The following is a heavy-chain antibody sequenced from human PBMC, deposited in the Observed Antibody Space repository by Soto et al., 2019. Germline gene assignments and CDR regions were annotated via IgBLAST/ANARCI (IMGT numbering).Heavy chain of an antibody. V-gene: IGHV4-31*03. D-gene: IGHD2-15*01. CDR2: IYYSGST. J-gene: IGHJ3*02. Sequence: SETLSLTCTFSGGSISSGGYYWSWIRQHPGKGLEWIGYIYYSGSTYYNPSLKSRVTISVDTSKNQFSLKLSSVTAADTAVYYCARVIEDIVVVVAATGAFDIWGQGTMVTVSS. CDR3: ARVIEDIVVVVAATGAFDI. CDR1: GGSISSGGYY.